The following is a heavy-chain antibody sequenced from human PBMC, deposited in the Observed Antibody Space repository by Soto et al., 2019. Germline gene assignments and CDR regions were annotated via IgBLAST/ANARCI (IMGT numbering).Heavy chain of an antibody. Sequence: PSETLSLTCTVSGDSISSGGYSWSWLRQPPGKGLEWIGYIYQSGSTSYNPSLKSRVTISVDRSKNQFSLKLSSVTAADTAVYYCARNYGDYTNWFDPWGQGTLVTVSS. V-gene: IGHV4-30-2*01. J-gene: IGHJ5*02. CDR1: GDSISSGGYS. CDR3: ARNYGDYTNWFDP. CDR2: IYQSGST. D-gene: IGHD4-17*01.